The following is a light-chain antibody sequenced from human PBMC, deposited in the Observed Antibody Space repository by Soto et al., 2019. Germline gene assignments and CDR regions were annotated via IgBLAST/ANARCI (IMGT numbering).Light chain of an antibody. J-gene: IGKJ1*01. V-gene: IGKV3-15*01. Sequence: EIMLTQSPGILSLSPGERATLSCRASQSVGNNLAWYQQKPGQAPRLLIHGASTRHSGIPGRFSGSGSGTEFTLTISSLQSEDFAVYYCQQHDSWPRTFGQGTKVDIK. CDR2: GAS. CDR3: QQHDSWPRT. CDR1: QSVGNN.